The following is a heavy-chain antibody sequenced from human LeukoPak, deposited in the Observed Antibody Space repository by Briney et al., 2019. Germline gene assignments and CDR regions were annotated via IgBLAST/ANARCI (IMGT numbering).Heavy chain of an antibody. V-gene: IGHV3-23*01. Sequence: TGGSLRLSCAASGFTFSSYAMSWVRQAPGKGLEWVSAISGSGGSAYYADSVKGRFTISRDNSKNTLYLQMNSLRAEDTAVYYCAKSTGIVATMGDYWGQGTLVTVSS. CDR2: ISGSGGSA. CDR1: GFTFSSYA. CDR3: AKSTGIVATMGDY. J-gene: IGHJ4*02. D-gene: IGHD5-12*01.